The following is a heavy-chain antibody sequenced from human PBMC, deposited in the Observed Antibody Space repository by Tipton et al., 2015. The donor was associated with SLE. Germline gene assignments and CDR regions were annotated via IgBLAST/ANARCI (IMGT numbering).Heavy chain of an antibody. CDR1: SGSISSHY. Sequence: TLSLTCTVSSGSISSHYWTWIRKPPGKGLEWIGYISDGGDTNYNPSLKSRVTISVDPAKNQFSLKLTSVTAADSALYYCARGMLTWRGAVLGVDVWGQGTTVTVSS. V-gene: IGHV4-59*08. J-gene: IGHJ6*02. CDR2: ISDGGDT. CDR3: ARGMLTWRGAVLGVDV. D-gene: IGHD2-8*01.